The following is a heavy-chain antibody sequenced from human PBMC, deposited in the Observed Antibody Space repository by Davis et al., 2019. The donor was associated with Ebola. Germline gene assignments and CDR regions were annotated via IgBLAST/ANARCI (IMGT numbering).Heavy chain of an antibody. CDR2: IYYSGST. V-gene: IGHV4-59*01. D-gene: IGHD5-24*01. Sequence: SETLSLTCTVSGGSISSYYWSWIRKPPGKGLEWIGYIYYSGSTNYNPSLKSRVTISVDTSKNQFSLKLSSVTAADTAVYYCAREDGYLIDYWGQGTLVTVSS. J-gene: IGHJ4*02. CDR1: GGSISSYY. CDR3: AREDGYLIDY.